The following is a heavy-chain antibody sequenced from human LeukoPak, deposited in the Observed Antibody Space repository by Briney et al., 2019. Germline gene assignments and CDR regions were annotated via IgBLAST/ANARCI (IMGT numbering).Heavy chain of an antibody. J-gene: IGHJ4*02. V-gene: IGHV3-9*03. Sequence: GGSLRLSCAASGFTFDDYAMHWVRQAPGKGLEWVSGISWNSGSIGYADSVKGRFTISRDNAKNSLYLQMNSLRAEDMALYYCAKDVHIVATLGFDYWGQGTLVTVSS. CDR3: AKDVHIVATLGFDY. D-gene: IGHD5-12*01. CDR1: GFTFDDYA. CDR2: ISWNSGSI.